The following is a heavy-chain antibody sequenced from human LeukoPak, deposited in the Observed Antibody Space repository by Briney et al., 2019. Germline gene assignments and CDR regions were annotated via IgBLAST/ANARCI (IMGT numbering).Heavy chain of an antibody. D-gene: IGHD3-16*01. Sequence: SGPALAKPTQTLTLTCTFSGFSLSTSGMCVSWIRQPPGKALEWLALIDWDDDKYYSTSLKTRLTISKDTSKNQVVLTMTNMDPVDTATYYCARTTYDYVWGSYEAHDYWGQGTLVTVSS. J-gene: IGHJ4*02. CDR3: ARTTYDYVWGSYEAHDY. CDR1: GFSLSTSGMC. CDR2: IDWDDDK. V-gene: IGHV2-70*01.